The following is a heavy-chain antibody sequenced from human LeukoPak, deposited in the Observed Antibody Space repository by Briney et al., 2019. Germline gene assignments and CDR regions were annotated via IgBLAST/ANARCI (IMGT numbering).Heavy chain of an antibody. J-gene: IGHJ4*02. CDR1: GFTFSNYA. V-gene: IGHV3-11*06. CDR3: ARDHNYAFDN. D-gene: IGHD1-1*01. Sequence: GGSLRLSCVASGFTFSNYALSWVRQAPGKGLEWIAYIGIDSGNTKYADSVRGRFTISADKTKNSLYLQMNSLRVDDTAVYYCARDHNYAFDNWGQGALVSVAS. CDR2: IGIDSGNT.